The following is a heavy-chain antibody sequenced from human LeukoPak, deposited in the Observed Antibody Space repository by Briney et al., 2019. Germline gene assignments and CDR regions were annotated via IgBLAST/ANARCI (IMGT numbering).Heavy chain of an antibody. CDR2: INHSGST. J-gene: IGHJ4*02. CDR1: GGSFSGYY. Sequence: PSETLSLTCAVYGGSFSGYYWSRIRQPPGKGLEWIGEINHSGSTNYNPSLKSRVTISVDTSKNQFSLKLSSVTAADTAVYYCARTPYYYDSSGYYRFDYWGQGTLVTVSS. V-gene: IGHV4-34*01. CDR3: ARTPYYYDSSGYYRFDY. D-gene: IGHD3-22*01.